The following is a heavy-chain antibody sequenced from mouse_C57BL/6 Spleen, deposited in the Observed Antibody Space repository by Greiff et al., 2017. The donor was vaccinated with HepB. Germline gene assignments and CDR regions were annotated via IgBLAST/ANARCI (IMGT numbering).Heavy chain of an antibody. D-gene: IGHD3-2*02. J-gene: IGHJ4*01. V-gene: IGHV1-55*01. Sequence: VQLQQSGAELVKPGASVKMSCKASGYTFTSYWITWVKQRPGQGLEWIGDIYPGSGSTNYNEKFKSKATLTVDTSSSTAYMQLSSLTSEDSAVYYWAIDSSGHYYAMDYWGQGTSVTVSS. CDR1: GYTFTSYW. CDR2: IYPGSGST. CDR3: AIDSSGHYYAMDY.